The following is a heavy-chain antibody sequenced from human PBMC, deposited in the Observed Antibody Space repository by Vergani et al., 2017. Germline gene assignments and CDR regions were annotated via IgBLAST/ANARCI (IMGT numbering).Heavy chain of an antibody. CDR2: IYYSGST. D-gene: IGHD6-19*01. J-gene: IGHJ5*02. Sequence: QLQLQESGPGLVKPSATLSLTCSVSGASLRSSNYYWGWIRPPPGKGLEWIASIYYSGSTYYNPSLKSRVTISVDTSKNQFSLKLSSVTAADTAVYVCARHSTVEWLVKLGWIDPWGQGILVTVSS. V-gene: IGHV4-39*01. CDR1: GASLRSSNYY. CDR3: ARHSTVEWLVKLGWIDP.